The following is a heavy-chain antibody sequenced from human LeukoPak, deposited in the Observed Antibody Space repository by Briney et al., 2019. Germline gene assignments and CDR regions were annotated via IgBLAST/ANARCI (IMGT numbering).Heavy chain of an antibody. Sequence: RSSETLSLTCTVSGGSISSTSYHWAWIRQPPGKGLEWIATVYYTGSAYYNPSPKSRVTISVDSSKRQFSLKLSSVTTADTALYYCARYASGSYYWFDPWGQGTLVTVSS. D-gene: IGHD3-10*01. CDR1: GGSISSTSYH. V-gene: IGHV4-39*01. CDR2: VYYTGSA. CDR3: ARYASGSYYWFDP. J-gene: IGHJ5*02.